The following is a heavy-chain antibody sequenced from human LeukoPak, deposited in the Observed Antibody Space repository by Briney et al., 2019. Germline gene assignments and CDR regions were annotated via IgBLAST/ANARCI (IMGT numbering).Heavy chain of an antibody. CDR2: ISYDGSNK. D-gene: IGHD6-13*01. Sequence: PGGSLRPSCAASGFTFSSYGMHWVRQAPGKGLEWVAVISYDGSNKYYADSVKGRFTISRDNSKNTLYLQMNSLRAEDTAVYYCAKDFTRGIAAAGILGPYFDYWGQGTLVTVSS. CDR3: AKDFTRGIAAAGILGPYFDY. J-gene: IGHJ4*02. CDR1: GFTFSSYG. V-gene: IGHV3-30*18.